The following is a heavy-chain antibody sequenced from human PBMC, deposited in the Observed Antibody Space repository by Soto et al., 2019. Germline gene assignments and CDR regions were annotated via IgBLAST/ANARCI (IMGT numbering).Heavy chain of an antibody. CDR2: ISSSSYI. J-gene: IGHJ4*02. CDR3: ARDFASVQSPIAY. D-gene: IGHD1-1*01. CDR1: GFTFSSYS. Sequence: GGSLRLSCAASGFTFSSYSMNWVRQAPGKGLEWVSSISSSSYIYYADSVKGRFTISRDNAKNSLYLQMNSLRAEDTAVYYCARDFASVQSPIAYWGQGTLVTVSS. V-gene: IGHV3-21*01.